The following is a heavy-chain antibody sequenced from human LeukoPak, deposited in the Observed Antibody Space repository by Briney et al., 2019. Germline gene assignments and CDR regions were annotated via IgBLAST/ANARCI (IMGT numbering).Heavy chain of an antibody. J-gene: IGHJ4*02. V-gene: IGHV4-59*01. CDR3: ARQSISGSSLSYFDY. D-gene: IGHD3-22*01. CDR1: GGSISSYY. CDR2: IYDSGST. Sequence: TSETLSLTCTVTGGSISSYYWSWIRQPPGKGLEWIGNIYDSGSTNYNPSLKSRVTISVDTSKNQCSLKLSSVTAADTAVYYCARQSISGSSLSYFDYWGQGTLVNVSS.